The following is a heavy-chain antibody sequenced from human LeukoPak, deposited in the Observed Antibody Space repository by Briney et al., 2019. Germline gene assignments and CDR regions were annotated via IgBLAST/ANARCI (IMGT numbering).Heavy chain of an antibody. CDR1: GGSISSGGYS. CDR2: IYHSGST. CDR3: AGGYYTYYYYGMDV. D-gene: IGHD3-22*01. J-gene: IGHJ6*02. V-gene: IGHV4-30-2*01. Sequence: SETLSLTCAVSGGSISSGGYSWSWIRQPPGKGLEWIGYIYHSGSTYYNPSLKSRVTISVDRSKNQFSLKLSSVTAADTAVYYCAGGYYTYYYYGMDVWRQGATVTVSS.